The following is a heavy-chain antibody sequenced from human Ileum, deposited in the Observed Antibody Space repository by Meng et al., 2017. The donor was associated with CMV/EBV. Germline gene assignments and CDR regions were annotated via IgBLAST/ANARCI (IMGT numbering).Heavy chain of an antibody. V-gene: IGHV4-39*06. Sequence: SETLSLTCTVPGGSVSGTTRNYWGWIRQPPGKGLEWIGTIDYSGDTYHNPSLKRRITMSVDPSKNQFTLKVRSVTATDTATYFCARFEGAWQGYNWFDPWGQGTLVTVSS. J-gene: IGHJ5*02. CDR3: ARFEGAWQGYNWFDP. CDR2: IDYSGDT. D-gene: IGHD3-9*01. CDR1: GGSVSGTTRNY.